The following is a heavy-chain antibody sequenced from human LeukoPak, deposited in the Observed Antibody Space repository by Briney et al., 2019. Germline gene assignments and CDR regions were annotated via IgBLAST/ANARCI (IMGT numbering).Heavy chain of an antibody. J-gene: IGHJ4*02. D-gene: IGHD1-26*01. CDR1: GYSFTTYW. CDR2: IYPGDSDT. V-gene: IGHV5-51*01. CDR3: ARHQIVGATRSPFDY. Sequence: GGSLKISCQGSGYSFTTYWIGWVRPMPGQGREWMGIIYPGDSDTRYSPSFQGQVNISADKSISTAYLQWSSLKDSDTAMYYCARHQIVGATRSPFDYWGQGTLVTVSS.